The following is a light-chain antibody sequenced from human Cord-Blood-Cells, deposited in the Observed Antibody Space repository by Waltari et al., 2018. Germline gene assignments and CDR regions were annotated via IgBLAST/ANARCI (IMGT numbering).Light chain of an antibody. CDR1: QSVSSRY. J-gene: IGKJ4*01. V-gene: IGKV3D-7*01. CDR3: QQDYNLPLT. CDR2: GAS. Sequence: VFKQYQATLTLSPGERATLSCRASQSVSSRYLSWYQQKPGQAPRLLIYGASTRATGIPARFSGSGSGTDFTLTISSLQPEDFAVYYCQQDYNLPLTFGGGTKVEIK.